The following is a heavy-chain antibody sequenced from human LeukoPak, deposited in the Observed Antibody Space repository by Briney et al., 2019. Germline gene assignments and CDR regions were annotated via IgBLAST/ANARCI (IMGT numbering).Heavy chain of an antibody. D-gene: IGHD6-13*01. J-gene: IGHJ4*02. CDR3: ASAPYSSSPGDY. V-gene: IGHV1-8*02. Sequence: ASVKVSCKASGGTFSSYAISRVRQATGQGLEWMGWMNPNSGNTGYAQKFQGRVTMTRNTSISTAYMELSSLRSEDTAVYYCASAPYSSSPGDYWGQGTLVTVSS. CDR2: MNPNSGNT. CDR1: GGTFSSYA.